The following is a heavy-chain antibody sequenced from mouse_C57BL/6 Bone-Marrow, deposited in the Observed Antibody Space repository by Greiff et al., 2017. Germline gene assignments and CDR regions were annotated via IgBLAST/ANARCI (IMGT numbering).Heavy chain of an antibody. V-gene: IGHV1-81*01. J-gene: IGHJ4*01. CDR3: ARQRLRERGYAMDY. D-gene: IGHD1-1*01. Sequence: QVQLQQSGAELARPGASVKLSCKASGYTFTSYGISWVKQRTGQGLEWIGEIYPRSGNTYYNEKFKGKATLTADKSSSTAYMELRSLTSEDSAVYFCARQRLRERGYAMDYWGQGTSVTVSS. CDR1: GYTFTSYG. CDR2: IYPRSGNT.